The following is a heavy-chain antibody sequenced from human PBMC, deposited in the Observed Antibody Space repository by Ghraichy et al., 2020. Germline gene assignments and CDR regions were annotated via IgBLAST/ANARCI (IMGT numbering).Heavy chain of an antibody. J-gene: IGHJ3*02. Sequence: ASVKVSCKTSGYTFTSYDINWVRQATGQGLEWMGWMNPNSGNTGYAQKFQGRVTMTRNTSITTAYMELTSLRSEDTATYFCARNFYHRSGNNGFDIWGQGTLVTVSS. CDR1: GYTFTSYD. D-gene: IGHD3-22*01. CDR2: MNPNSGNT. V-gene: IGHV1-8*01. CDR3: ARNFYHRSGNNGFDI.